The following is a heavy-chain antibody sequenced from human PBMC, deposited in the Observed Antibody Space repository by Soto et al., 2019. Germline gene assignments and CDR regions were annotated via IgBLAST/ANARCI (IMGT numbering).Heavy chain of an antibody. CDR2: IYYSGST. V-gene: IGHV4-59*08. CDR3: ARLDIVVVPAGLTPHYYYYMDV. J-gene: IGHJ6*03. D-gene: IGHD2-2*03. Sequence: SETLSLTCTVSGGSISSYYWSWIRQPPGKGLEWIGYIYYSGSTNYSPSLKSRVTISVDTSKNQFSLKLSSVTAADTAVYYCARLDIVVVPAGLTPHYYYYMDVWGKGSTVTVSS. CDR1: GGSISSYY.